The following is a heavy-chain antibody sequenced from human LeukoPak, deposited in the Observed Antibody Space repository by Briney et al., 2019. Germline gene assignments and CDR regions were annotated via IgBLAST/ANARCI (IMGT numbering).Heavy chain of an antibody. CDR2: VSRSGST. CDR1: GGSISGSSLY. V-gene: IGHV4-39*07. Sequence: SETLSLTCTVSGGSISGSSLYWSWIRQPPGKGLEWIGEVSRSGSTNYNPSLKSRVTISVDTSKNQFSLKLSSVTAADTAVYYCARALREGGWSGELSAGFDYWGQGTLVTVSS. CDR3: ARALREGGWSGELSAGFDY. J-gene: IGHJ4*02. D-gene: IGHD3-10*01.